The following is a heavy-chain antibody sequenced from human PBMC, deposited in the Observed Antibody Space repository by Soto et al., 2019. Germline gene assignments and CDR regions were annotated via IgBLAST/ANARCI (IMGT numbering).Heavy chain of an antibody. Sequence: QVQLVQSGAEVKKPGASVKVSCKASGYTFTGSGIAWGRQAPGQGLEWMGWLSANNGNTNYAQKLQGRVTMTTDTSTSTAYMELRSLRSDDTAVYYCARVPGYDYVWGSYRPFDYWGQGTLVTVSS. D-gene: IGHD3-16*02. J-gene: IGHJ4*02. CDR3: ARVPGYDYVWGSYRPFDY. V-gene: IGHV1-18*01. CDR1: GYTFTGSG. CDR2: LSANNGNT.